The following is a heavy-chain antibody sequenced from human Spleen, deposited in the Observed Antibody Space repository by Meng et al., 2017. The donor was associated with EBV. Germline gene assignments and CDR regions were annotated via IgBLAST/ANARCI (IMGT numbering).Heavy chain of an antibody. Sequence: QVHLQGSGPGLVRPSGTLSLTCAVSGASMDSSDWWTWVRQAPGKGLEWIGEIHHSGTTNYNPSLESRVTISIDKSDNQFSLKLTSVTAADTAVYYCARGLGGHYPTMEYWGQGTLVTVSS. CDR2: IHHSGTT. CDR1: GASMDSSDW. J-gene: IGHJ4*02. D-gene: IGHD3-22*01. V-gene: IGHV4-4*02. CDR3: ARGLGGHYPTMEY.